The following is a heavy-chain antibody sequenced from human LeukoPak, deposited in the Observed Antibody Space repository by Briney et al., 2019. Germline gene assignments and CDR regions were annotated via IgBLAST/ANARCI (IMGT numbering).Heavy chain of an antibody. V-gene: IGHV5-51*01. CDR1: GYSFTSYW. CDR2: TYPGDSDT. D-gene: IGHD3-10*01. Sequence: GESLKISCKGSGYSFTSYWIGWVRQMPGKGLEWMGITYPGDSDTRYSPSFQGQVTISADKSISTAYLQWSSLKASDTAMYYCARHGSGSYSTNDAFDIWGQGTMVTVSS. J-gene: IGHJ3*02. CDR3: ARHGSGSYSTNDAFDI.